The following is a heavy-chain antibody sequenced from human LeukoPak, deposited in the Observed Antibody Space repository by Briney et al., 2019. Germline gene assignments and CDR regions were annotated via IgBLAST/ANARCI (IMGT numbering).Heavy chain of an antibody. CDR3: ARVELIVALPTSFDP. V-gene: IGHV4-39*07. CDR2: IYFNGNI. D-gene: IGHD5-12*01. Sequence: SETLSLTCTVSGGSISSSTFYWGWIRQPPGKGLEWIGNIYFNGNIAYNPSLQSRVTISVDTSKNQFSLRLNSVTSADTAMYYCARVELIVALPTSFDPWGQGTLVTVSS. CDR1: GGSISSSTFY. J-gene: IGHJ5*02.